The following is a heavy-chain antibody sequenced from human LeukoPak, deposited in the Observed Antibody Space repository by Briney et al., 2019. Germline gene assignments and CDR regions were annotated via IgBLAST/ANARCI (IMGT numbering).Heavy chain of an antibody. CDR1: GFTFSNYG. D-gene: IGHD4-17*01. CDR2: ISGSGGST. CDR3: AKAYGDYVNYFDY. Sequence: GGSLRLSCAASGFTFSNYGMSWVRQAPGKGLEWVSAISGSGGSTNYADSVKGRFTISRDNSKNTLYLQMNSLRAEDTAVYYCAKAYGDYVNYFDYWGQGTLVTVSS. J-gene: IGHJ4*02. V-gene: IGHV3-23*01.